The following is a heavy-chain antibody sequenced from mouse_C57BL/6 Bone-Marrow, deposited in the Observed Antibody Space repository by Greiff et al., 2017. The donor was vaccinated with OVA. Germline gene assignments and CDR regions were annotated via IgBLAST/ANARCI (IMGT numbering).Heavy chain of an antibody. D-gene: IGHD1-1*01. CDR3: AAYYYGSSYFDY. CDR1: GYTFTSYW. V-gene: IGHV1-64*01. J-gene: IGHJ2*01. Sequence: QVQLQQSGAELVKPGASVKLSCKASGYTFTSYWMHWVKQRPGQGLEWIGMIHPNSGSTNYNEKFKSKATLTVDKSSSTAYVQLSSLTSEDSAVYYCAAYYYGSSYFDYWGQGTTLTVSS. CDR2: IHPNSGST.